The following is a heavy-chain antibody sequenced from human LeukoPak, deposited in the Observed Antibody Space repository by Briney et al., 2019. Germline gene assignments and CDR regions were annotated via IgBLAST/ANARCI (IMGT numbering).Heavy chain of an antibody. CDR1: GGSISSGGYS. V-gene: IGHV4-30-2*01. CDR2: IYHSGST. Sequence: PSETLSLTCAVSGGSISSGGYSWSWIRQPPGKGLEWIGYIYHSGSTYYNPSLKSRVTMSVDRSKNQFSLKLYSVTAADTAVYYCARGWGPVYYFDYWGQGTLVTVSS. J-gene: IGHJ4*02. CDR3: ARGWGPVYYFDY. D-gene: IGHD3-16*01.